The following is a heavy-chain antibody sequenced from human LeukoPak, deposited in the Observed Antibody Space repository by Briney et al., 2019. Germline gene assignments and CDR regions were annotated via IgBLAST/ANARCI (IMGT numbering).Heavy chain of an antibody. CDR3: VREAGYCAPVCVKTNWFDP. Sequence: GGSLRLSCAASGFTFSSYAMSWVRQPPGKGLEWVAAISNGKTYYADSVRGRFAISRDDSTNTVYLHMNSLRDEDTALYHCVREAGYCAPVCVKTNWFDPWGQGTLVTVSS. V-gene: IGHV3-23*01. CDR1: GFTFSSYA. D-gene: IGHD2-15*01. CDR2: ISNGKT. J-gene: IGHJ5*02.